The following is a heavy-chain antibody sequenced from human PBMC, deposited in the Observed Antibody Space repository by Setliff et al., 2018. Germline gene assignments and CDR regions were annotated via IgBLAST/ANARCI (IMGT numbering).Heavy chain of an antibody. D-gene: IGHD3-3*01. CDR3: RFWSSYYKNDY. V-gene: IGHV4-34*01. CDR1: GGSFSDYY. CDR2: INQSGNT. J-gene: IGHJ4*02. Sequence: SGTLSLTCTVYGGSFSDYYWGWIRQSPGKRPEWIAEINQSGNTNYNPSLNSRVSVSVDTPTNQFSLKVFSVTAADTAVYYCRFWSSYYKNDYWAQGTLVTVSS.